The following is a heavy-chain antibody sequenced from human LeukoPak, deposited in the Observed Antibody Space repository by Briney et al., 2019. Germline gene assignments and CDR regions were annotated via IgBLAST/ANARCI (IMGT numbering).Heavy chain of an antibody. V-gene: IGHV3-7*05. Sequence: GGSLGLSCAASGFTFSSYWMTWVRQAPGKGLEWVANIKEDGREKYYVDSVKGRFTISRDNARNSLYLQMNSLRADDTAVYYCARGRTYFIYWGQGALVTVSS. CDR2: IKEDGREK. J-gene: IGHJ4*02. CDR3: ARGRTYFIY. CDR1: GFTFSSYW.